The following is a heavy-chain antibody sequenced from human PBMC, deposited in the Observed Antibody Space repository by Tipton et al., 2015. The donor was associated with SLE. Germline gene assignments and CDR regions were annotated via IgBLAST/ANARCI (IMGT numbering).Heavy chain of an antibody. CDR3: ARVTYSCSGAICNGFYFEY. CDR2: IFHSGIT. J-gene: IGHJ4*02. Sequence: TLSLTCAVSGASIGSGGYSWNWIRQPPGKGLQWIGYIFHSGITYYNPSLKSRVTMSVDRSKNQFSLKLSSVTAADAAVYYCARVTYSCSGAICNGFYFEYWGQGTLVTVSS. V-gene: IGHV4-30-2*01. CDR1: GASIGSGGYS. D-gene: IGHD2-15*01.